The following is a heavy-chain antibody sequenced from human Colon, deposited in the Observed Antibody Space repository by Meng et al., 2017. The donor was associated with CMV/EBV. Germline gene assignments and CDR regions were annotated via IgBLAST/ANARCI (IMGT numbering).Heavy chain of an antibody. CDR1: GYTFTSNY. J-gene: IGHJ4*02. CDR2: INPSGGST. D-gene: IGHD4-23*01. Sequence: ASVKVSCKASGYTFTSNYMHWVRQAPGQGLEWMGIINPSGGSTSYAQKFQGRVTITADKSTSTAYMELSSLRSEDTAVYYCASLGGNSGVDYWGQGTLVTVSS. V-gene: IGHV1-46*01. CDR3: ASLGGNSGVDY.